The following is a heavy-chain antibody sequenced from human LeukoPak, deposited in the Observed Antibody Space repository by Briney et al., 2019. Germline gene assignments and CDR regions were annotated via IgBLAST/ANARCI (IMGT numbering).Heavy chain of an antibody. J-gene: IGHJ4*02. CDR1: GYTFTSYG. CDR3: ARDLRAFRDGYKNPNYYLDS. V-gene: IGHV1-18*01. D-gene: IGHD5-24*01. Sequence: ASVKVSCKASGYTFTSYGISWVRQAPGQGLEWMGWISAYNDNTKYAQKLQGRVTMTTDTSTRTAYMELRSLRSDDTAVYYCARDLRAFRDGYKNPNYYLDSWGQGTRVTVSS. CDR2: ISAYNDNT.